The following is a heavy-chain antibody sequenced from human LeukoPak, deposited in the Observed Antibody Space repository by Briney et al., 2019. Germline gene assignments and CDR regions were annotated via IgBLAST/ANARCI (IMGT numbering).Heavy chain of an antibody. CDR3: AGGPYYYDSDLWVAFDI. CDR2: ISGSGGST. J-gene: IGHJ3*02. CDR1: GFTFSSYA. Sequence: PGGSLRLSCAASGFTFSSYAMSWVRQAPGKGLEWVSAISGSGGSTYYADSVKGRFTISRDNSKNTLYLQMNSLRSEDTAVYYCAGGPYYYDSDLWVAFDIWGQGTMVTVSS. V-gene: IGHV3-23*01. D-gene: IGHD3-22*01.